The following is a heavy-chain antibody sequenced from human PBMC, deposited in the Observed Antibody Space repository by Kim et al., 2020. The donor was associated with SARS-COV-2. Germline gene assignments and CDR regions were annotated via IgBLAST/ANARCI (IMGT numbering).Heavy chain of an antibody. D-gene: IGHD2-2*01. CDR2: IYYSGST. V-gene: IGHV4-61*01. Sequence: SETLSLTCTVSGGSVSSGSYYWSWIRQPPGKGLEWIGYIYYSGSTNYNPSLKSRVTISVDTSKNQFSLKLSSVTAADTAVYYCARAYQYYYGMDVWGQGTTVTVSS. CDR3: ARAYQYYYGMDV. CDR1: GGSVSSGSYY. J-gene: IGHJ6*02.